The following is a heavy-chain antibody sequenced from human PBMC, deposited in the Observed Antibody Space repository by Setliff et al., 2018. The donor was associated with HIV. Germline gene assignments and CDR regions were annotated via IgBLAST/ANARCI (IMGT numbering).Heavy chain of an antibody. CDR2: IYPGDSDP. D-gene: IGHD3-22*01. CDR1: GYSFTNYW. CDR3: ARRRRYYDSSGYCGHYFDS. Sequence: GGSLKISCKASGYSFTNYWSGWVRQIPGKGLEWMGIIYPGDSDPRYSPSFQGQVTISADKSISTAYLQWSSLKASDTAMYYCARRRRYYDSSGYCGHYFDSWGQGMLVTVSS. V-gene: IGHV5-51*01. J-gene: IGHJ4*02.